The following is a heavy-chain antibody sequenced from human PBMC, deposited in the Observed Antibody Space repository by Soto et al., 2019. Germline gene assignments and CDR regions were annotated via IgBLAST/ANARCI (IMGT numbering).Heavy chain of an antibody. CDR3: ARQKMITMVRGVIIPNYYFDY. Sequence: SETLSLTCTVSGGSISSSSYYWGWIRQPPGKGLEWIGSIYYSGSTYYNPSLKSRVTISVDTSKNQFSLKLSSVTAADTAVYYCARQKMITMVRGVIIPNYYFDYWGQGTLVTVSS. J-gene: IGHJ4*02. D-gene: IGHD3-10*01. CDR1: GGSISSSSYY. V-gene: IGHV4-39*01. CDR2: IYYSGST.